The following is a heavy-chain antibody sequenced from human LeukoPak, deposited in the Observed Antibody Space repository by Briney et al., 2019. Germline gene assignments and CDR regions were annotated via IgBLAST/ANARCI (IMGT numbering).Heavy chain of an antibody. V-gene: IGHV4-34*01. CDR1: GGSFSGYY. CDR2: INHSGST. D-gene: IGHD6-19*01. Sequence: TSETLSLTWAVYGGSFSGYYWSWIRQPPGKGLEWIGEINHSGSTNYNPSLKSRVTISVDTSKNQFSLKLSSVTAADTAVYYCARVASSGWYWGQGTLVTVSS. J-gene: IGHJ4*02. CDR3: ARVASSGWY.